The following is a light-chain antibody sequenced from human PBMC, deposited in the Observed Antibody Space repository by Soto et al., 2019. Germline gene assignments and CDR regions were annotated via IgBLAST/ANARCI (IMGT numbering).Light chain of an antibody. CDR1: HIIGTW. CDR3: QEYNSYS. CDR2: DAS. Sequence: DIQMTQSPSSLSASVGDRVTITGRASHIIGTWLAWYQQKPGKAPNLLIYDASSLESGVPSRFSGSGSGTEFTLTISALQPDDFATYYCQEYNSYSFGQGTKVEIK. J-gene: IGKJ2*01. V-gene: IGKV1-5*01.